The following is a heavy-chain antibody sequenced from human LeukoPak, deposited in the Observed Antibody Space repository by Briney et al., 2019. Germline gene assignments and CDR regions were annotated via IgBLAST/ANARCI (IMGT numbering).Heavy chain of an antibody. CDR3: VSLGGSCYLDH. D-gene: IGHD2-15*01. CDR2: INPDSGGT. J-gene: IGHJ4*02. CDR1: GYTFTAYY. V-gene: IGHV1-2*02. Sequence: GASVKVSCKASGYTFTAYYMDWIRQAPGQGLEWMGWINPDSGGTNYAQRCQGRVTMTRDTAITTAFMELSRLTSDDTAMYCCVSLGGSCYLDHWGQGTLVPVS.